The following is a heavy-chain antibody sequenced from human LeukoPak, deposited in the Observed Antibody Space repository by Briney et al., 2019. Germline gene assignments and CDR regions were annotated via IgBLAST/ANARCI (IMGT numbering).Heavy chain of an antibody. J-gene: IGHJ5*01. CDR2: IYLYNSVST. Sequence: PSETLSLTCTVSGGPISSYYWGWIRQPPGEGLEWIGYIYLYNSVSTNYNPSLKSRVTISVDTSKKQFSLKLTSVTAADTAVHYCARSIRFDSWGQGSLVTVSA. CDR3: ARSIRFDS. CDR1: GGPISSYY. V-gene: IGHV4-59*01.